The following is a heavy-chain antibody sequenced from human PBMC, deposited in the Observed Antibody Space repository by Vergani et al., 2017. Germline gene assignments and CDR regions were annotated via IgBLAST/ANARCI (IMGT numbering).Heavy chain of an antibody. J-gene: IGHJ4*02. CDR3: AKDMSHYLLGGSGPLGY. CDR1: GFTFDDYA. V-gene: IGHV3-9*01. D-gene: IGHD3-10*01. Sequence: EVQLVESGGGLVQPGRSLRLSCAASGFTFDDYAMHWVRQAPGKGLEWVSGISWNSGSIGYADSEKGRFTISRDNAKNSLYLQMNSLRAEDTALYYCAKDMSHYLLGGSGPLGYWGQGTLVTVSS. CDR2: ISWNSGSI.